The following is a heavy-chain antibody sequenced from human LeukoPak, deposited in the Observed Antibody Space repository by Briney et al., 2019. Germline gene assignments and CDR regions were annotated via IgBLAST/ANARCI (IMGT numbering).Heavy chain of an antibody. CDR2: IYYSGST. V-gene: IGHV4-39*01. CDR1: GGSISSSSYY. D-gene: IGHD2-15*01. Sequence: SETLSLTCTVSGGSISSSSYYWGWIRQPPGKGLEWIGSIYYSGSTYYNPSLKSRVTISVDTSKNQFSLKLSSVTAADTAVYYCAKGPLMVAAYNPWGQGTLVTVSS. CDR3: AKGPLMVAAYNP. J-gene: IGHJ5*02.